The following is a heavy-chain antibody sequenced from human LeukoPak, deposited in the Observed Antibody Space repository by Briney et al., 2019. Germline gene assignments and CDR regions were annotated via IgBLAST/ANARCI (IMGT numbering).Heavy chain of an antibody. D-gene: IGHD5-18*01. CDR3: ARVDTAMEDDAFDI. CDR2: IYYSGST. V-gene: IGHV4-39*07. J-gene: IGHJ3*02. Sequence: SETLSLTCTVSGGSISSSSYYWGWIRQPPGKGLEWIGSIYYSGSTYYNPSLKSRVTISVDTSKNQFSLKLSSVTAADTAVYYCARVDTAMEDDAFDIWGQGTMVTVSS. CDR1: GGSISSSSYY.